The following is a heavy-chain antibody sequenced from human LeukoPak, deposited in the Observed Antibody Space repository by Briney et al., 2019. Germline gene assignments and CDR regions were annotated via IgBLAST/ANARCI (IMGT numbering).Heavy chain of an antibody. V-gene: IGHV4-59*01. CDR1: GDSISSYY. Sequence: SETLSLTCTVSGDSISSYYWNWIRQPPGKGLEWIGYIYYSGSTNYNPSLKSRVTISIDTSKNQFSLKLSSVTAADTAVYYCARGYYYGSGSYPTYYYYYMDVWGKGTTVTISS. CDR3: ARGYYYGSGSYPTYYYYYMDV. J-gene: IGHJ6*03. D-gene: IGHD3-10*01. CDR2: IYYSGST.